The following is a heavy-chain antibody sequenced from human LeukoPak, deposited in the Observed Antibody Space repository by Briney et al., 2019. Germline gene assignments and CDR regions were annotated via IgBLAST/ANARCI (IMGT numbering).Heavy chain of an antibody. CDR3: ARDTYLCCSGGSCYGGMFVY. D-gene: IGHD2-15*01. V-gene: IGHV3-21*01. CDR2: ISSSSSYI. J-gene: IGHJ4*02. CDR1: GFTFSSYS. Sequence: PGGSLRLSCAASGFTFSSYSMNWVRQAPGKGLEWVSSISSSSSYIYYADSVKGRFTISRDNAKNSLYLQMNSLRAEDTAVYYCARDTYLCCSGGSCYGGMFVYWGQGTLVTVSS.